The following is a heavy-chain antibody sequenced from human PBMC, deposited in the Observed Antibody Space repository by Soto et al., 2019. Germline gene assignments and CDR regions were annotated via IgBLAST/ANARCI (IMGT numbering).Heavy chain of an antibody. Sequence: QVQLVESGGGVVQPGRSLRLSCAASGFTFSSYAMHWVRQAPGKGLEWVAVISYDGSNKYYADSVKGRFTISRDNSKNTLYLQMNSLRAEDTAVYYCATGRSYYDILTGYYTGYWGQGTLVIVSS. CDR1: GFTFSSYA. CDR2: ISYDGSNK. J-gene: IGHJ4*02. D-gene: IGHD3-9*01. V-gene: IGHV3-30-3*01. CDR3: ATGRSYYDILTGYYTGY.